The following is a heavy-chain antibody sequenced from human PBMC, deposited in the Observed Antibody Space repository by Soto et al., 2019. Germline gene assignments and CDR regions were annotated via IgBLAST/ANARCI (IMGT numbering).Heavy chain of an antibody. CDR1: GGTFSSYA. CDR3: AREYSSASGYYYYYGMDV. V-gene: IGHV1-69*06. Sequence: QVQLVQSGAEVKKPGSSVKVSCKASGGTFSSYAISWVRQAPGQGLEWMGGIIPIFGTANYAQKFQGRVTINADKSTSTAYMELSSLRYEDTALYYCAREYSSASGYYYYYGMDVWGQGTTVTVSS. D-gene: IGHD6-6*01. CDR2: IIPIFGTA. J-gene: IGHJ6*02.